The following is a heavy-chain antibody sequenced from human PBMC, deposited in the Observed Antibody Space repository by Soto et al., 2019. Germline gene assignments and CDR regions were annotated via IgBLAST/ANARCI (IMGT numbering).Heavy chain of an antibody. V-gene: IGHV1-18*01. D-gene: IGHD6-19*01. CDR1: GYTFASYA. CDR3: ARDDSGFSGSHYIDYFIAVAPGDY. Sequence: ASVKVSCKASGYTFASYAISWMRQAPGQGHERMGWISAYNGNTNYAQKLQGRVTFTRDTSAGTAYMQLSSLTSEDTAVYYCARDDSGFSGSHYIDYFIAVAPGDYWGQGTLVTVSS. CDR2: ISAYNGNT. J-gene: IGHJ4*02.